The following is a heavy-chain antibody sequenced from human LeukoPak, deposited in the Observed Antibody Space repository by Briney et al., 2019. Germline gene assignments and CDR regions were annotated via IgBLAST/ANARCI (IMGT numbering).Heavy chain of an antibody. CDR2: IHHSGST. Sequence: SETLSLTCTVSGYSISSGYYWGWIRQPPGKGLEWIGSIHHSGSTYYNPSLKSRVTISVDTSKNQFSLKLSSVTAADTAVYYCARVPDYYDSSGYYYVDYWGQGTLVTVSS. D-gene: IGHD3-22*01. CDR1: GYSISSGYY. CDR3: ARVPDYYDSSGYYYVDY. V-gene: IGHV4-38-2*02. J-gene: IGHJ4*02.